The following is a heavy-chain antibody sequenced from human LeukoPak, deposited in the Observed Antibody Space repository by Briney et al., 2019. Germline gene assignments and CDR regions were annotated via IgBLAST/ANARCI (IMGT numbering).Heavy chain of an antibody. D-gene: IGHD3-10*01. Sequence: ASVKVSCKASGYTFTSYYMHWVRQAPGQGLEWMGIINPSGGSTSYAQKFQGRVTITADESTSTAHMELSSLRSEDTAVYYCARDRRGSRLDYFDYWGQGTLVTVSS. CDR1: GYTFTSYY. J-gene: IGHJ4*02. V-gene: IGHV1-46*01. CDR2: INPSGGST. CDR3: ARDRRGSRLDYFDY.